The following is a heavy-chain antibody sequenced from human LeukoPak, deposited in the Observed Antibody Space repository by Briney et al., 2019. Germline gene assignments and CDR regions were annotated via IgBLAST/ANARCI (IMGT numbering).Heavy chain of an antibody. Sequence: GGSLRLSCAASGFTFSDYYMSWIRQAPGKGLEWVSYISSSGSTIYYADSVKGRFTISRDNAKNSLYLQMNSLRAEDTAVYYCASTIQPKPSHASITIWGAIGYWGQGTLVTVSS. CDR1: GFTFSDYY. V-gene: IGHV3-11*04. CDR2: ISSSGSTI. J-gene: IGHJ4*02. CDR3: ASTIQPKPSHASITIWGAIGY. D-gene: IGHD7-27*01.